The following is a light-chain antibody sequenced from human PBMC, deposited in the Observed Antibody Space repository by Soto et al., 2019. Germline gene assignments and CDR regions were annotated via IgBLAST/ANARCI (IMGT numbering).Light chain of an antibody. Sequence: DIQITHSPSSLSASLGYIITITCRASQSISSYLNWYQQKPGKAPKLLIYTTSNLQSWVPSRFSGSGSGTEFTLTISNLQPEDFATYYCQQSYSFFLTFGGGTKVDIK. CDR1: QSISSY. CDR3: QQSYSFFLT. V-gene: IGKV1-39*01. J-gene: IGKJ4*01. CDR2: TTS.